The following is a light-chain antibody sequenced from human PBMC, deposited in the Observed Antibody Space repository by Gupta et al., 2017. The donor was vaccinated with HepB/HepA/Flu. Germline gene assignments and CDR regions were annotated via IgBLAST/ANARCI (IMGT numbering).Light chain of an antibody. V-gene: IGKV3-20*01. CDR1: QSVSSSY. CDR3: QQYSSSPWT. J-gene: IGKJ1*01. Sequence: EIVLTQSPGTLSLSPGERTTLPCRASQSVSSSYLAWYQQKPGQAPRLLIYGASSRATGIPDRVSGSGSGTDFTITITRLEPEDFAVYYCQQYSSSPWTFGQGTKVEIK. CDR2: GAS.